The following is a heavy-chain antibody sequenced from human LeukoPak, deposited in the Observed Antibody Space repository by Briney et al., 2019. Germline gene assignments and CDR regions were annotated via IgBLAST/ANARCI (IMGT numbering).Heavy chain of an antibody. D-gene: IGHD5-24*01. V-gene: IGHV4-34*01. Sequence: SETLSLTCAVYGGSFSGYYWSWIRQPPGKGLEWIGEINHSGSTNYNPSPKSRVTISVDTSKNQFSLKLSSVTAADTAVYYCARVAEMATTGDYWGQGTLVTVSS. CDR3: ARVAEMATTGDY. CDR2: INHSGST. CDR1: GGSFSGYY. J-gene: IGHJ4*02.